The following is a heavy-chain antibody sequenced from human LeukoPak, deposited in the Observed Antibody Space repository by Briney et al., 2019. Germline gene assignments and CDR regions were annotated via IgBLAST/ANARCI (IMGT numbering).Heavy chain of an antibody. V-gene: IGHV4-34*01. J-gene: IGHJ5*02. D-gene: IGHD3-22*01. CDR2: INHSGST. CDR1: GGSFSGYY. CDR3: ARDGSPSYDSSGYYYRWFDP. Sequence: KPSETLSLTCAVYGGSFSGYYWSWIRQPPGKGLEWIGEINHSGSTNYNPSLKSRVTISVDTSKNQFSLKLSSVTAADTAVYYCARDGSPSYDSSGYYYRWFDPWGQGTLVTVSS.